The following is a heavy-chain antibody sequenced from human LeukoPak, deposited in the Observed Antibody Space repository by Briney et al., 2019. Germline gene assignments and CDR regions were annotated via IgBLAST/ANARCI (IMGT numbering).Heavy chain of an antibody. V-gene: IGHV4-59*01. J-gene: IGHJ4*02. Sequence: SETLSLTCTVSGGSISNYYWSWIRQPPGKGLEWIGYMYYSGNTNYNPSLKSRATISVDTSKNHFSLRLSSVTAADTAVYYCARGLGYRYDYWGQGTLVTVSS. D-gene: IGHD5-12*01. CDR2: MYYSGNT. CDR3: ARGLGYRYDY. CDR1: GGSISNYY.